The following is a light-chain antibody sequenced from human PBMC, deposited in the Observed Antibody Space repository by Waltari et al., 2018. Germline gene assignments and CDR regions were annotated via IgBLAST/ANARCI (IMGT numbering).Light chain of an antibody. CDR1: SPNLGAGSG. CDR3: LSYDNRLTGWV. V-gene: IGLV1-40*01. Sequence: QSVLSQPPSVSGAPGPRVTISCAGSSPNLGAGSGVHWYQHLPGTAPKLLIYANNNRPSGVPARFSGSKSGTSASLAITGLQAEDEADYYCLSYDNRLTGWVFGGGTKVTVL. J-gene: IGLJ3*02. CDR2: ANN.